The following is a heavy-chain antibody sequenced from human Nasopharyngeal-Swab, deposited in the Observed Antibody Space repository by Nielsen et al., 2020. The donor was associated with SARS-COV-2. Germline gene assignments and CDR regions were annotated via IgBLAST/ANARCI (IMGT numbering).Heavy chain of an antibody. J-gene: IGHJ4*02. CDR3: ARDEHSSGWLIDY. CDR2: IWYDGSNK. D-gene: IGHD6-19*01. Sequence: WIRQPPGKGLEWVAVIWYDGSNKYYADSVKGRFTISRGNSKNTLYLQMNSLRAEDTAVYYCARDEHSSGWLIDYWGQGTLGTVSS. V-gene: IGHV3-33*01.